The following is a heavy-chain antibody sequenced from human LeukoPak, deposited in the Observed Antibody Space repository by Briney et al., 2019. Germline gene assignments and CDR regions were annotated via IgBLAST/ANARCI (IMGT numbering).Heavy chain of an antibody. V-gene: IGHV4-59*08. D-gene: IGHD3-10*01. CDR1: GDSISSYY. Sequence: SETLSLTCTVSGDSISSYYWSWTRQPPGKGLEWIGYIYYSGSTNYNPSLKSRVTISVDTSENQFSLKLSSVTAADTGVYYCARHYPYGSGSYSPFYFDYWGQGTLVTVSS. CDR3: ARHYPYGSGSYSPFYFDY. CDR2: IYYSGST. J-gene: IGHJ4*02.